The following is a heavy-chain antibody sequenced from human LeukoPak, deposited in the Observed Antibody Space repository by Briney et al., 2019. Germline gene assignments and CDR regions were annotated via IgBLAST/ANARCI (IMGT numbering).Heavy chain of an antibody. D-gene: IGHD6-13*01. CDR1: GFTFSNYG. CDR3: ARIGAGSSRDY. V-gene: IGHV3-21*01. Sequence: TGGSLRLSCAASGFTFSNYGMNWVRQAPGKGLEWVSSIVGSSSTYYADSLKGRFTISRDNAKNSLYLQMNSLRAEDTAVYYCARIGAGSSRDYWGQGTLVTVSS. J-gene: IGHJ4*02. CDR2: IVGSSST.